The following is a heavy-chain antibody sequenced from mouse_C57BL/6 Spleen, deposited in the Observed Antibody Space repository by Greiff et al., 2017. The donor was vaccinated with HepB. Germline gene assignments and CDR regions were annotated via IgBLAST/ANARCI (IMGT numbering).Heavy chain of an antibody. J-gene: IGHJ1*03. CDR2: IWSDGST. Sequence: VKLMESGPGLVAPSQSLSITCTVSGFSLTSYGVHWVRQPPGKGLEWLVVIWSDGSTTYNSALKSRLSISKDNSKSQVFLKMNSLQTDDTAMYYCARHYGSSFYWYFDVWGTGTTVTVSS. V-gene: IGHV2-6-1*01. D-gene: IGHD1-1*01. CDR1: GFSLTSYG. CDR3: ARHYGSSFYWYFDV.